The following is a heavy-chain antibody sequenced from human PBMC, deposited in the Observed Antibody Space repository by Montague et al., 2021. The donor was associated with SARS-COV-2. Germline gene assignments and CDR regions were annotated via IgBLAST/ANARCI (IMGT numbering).Heavy chain of an antibody. CDR1: GGSISSSSYY. J-gene: IGHJ3*02. D-gene: IGHD6-13*01. Sequence: SETLSLTCTVSGGSISSSSYYWGWIRQPPGKGLEWIGSIYYSGSTYYNPSLKSRVTISVDTCKNQFSLKLSSVTAADTAVYYCAGSPRGIAAAGTVAAFDIGGQGTMVTVSS. CDR2: IYYSGST. V-gene: IGHV4-39*01. CDR3: AGSPRGIAAAGTVAAFDI.